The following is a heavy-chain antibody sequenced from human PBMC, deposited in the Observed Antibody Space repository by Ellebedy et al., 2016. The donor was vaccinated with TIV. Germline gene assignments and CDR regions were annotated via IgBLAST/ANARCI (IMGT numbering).Heavy chain of an antibody. CDR1: GFTFSNYA. CDR2: ISSSGDST. Sequence: PGGSLRLSCAASGFTFSNYAMNWVRQAPGKGLEWVSGISSSGDSTYYADSAKGRFTISRDNSKNTLYLQMNSLRGDDTAVYWCAKGGSLDYWGQGTLVTVSS. J-gene: IGHJ4*02. D-gene: IGHD3-16*01. V-gene: IGHV3-23*01. CDR3: AKGGSLDY.